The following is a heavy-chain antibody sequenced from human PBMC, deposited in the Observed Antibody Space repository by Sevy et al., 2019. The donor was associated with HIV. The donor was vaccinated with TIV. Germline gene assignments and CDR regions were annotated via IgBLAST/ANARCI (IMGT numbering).Heavy chain of an antibody. D-gene: IGHD2-8*01. CDR2: LSFGCGKI. Sequence: GGSLRLSCAASGFAFYEYSMSWIRQAPGKGLEWVETLSFGCGKINYADSVKGRFTISRDNSKNSFYLQMDNLRVEDTALYYCAREGCSRPHDYWGQGTRITVSS. V-gene: IGHV3-23*01. J-gene: IGHJ4*02. CDR1: GFAFYEYS. CDR3: AREGCSRPHDY.